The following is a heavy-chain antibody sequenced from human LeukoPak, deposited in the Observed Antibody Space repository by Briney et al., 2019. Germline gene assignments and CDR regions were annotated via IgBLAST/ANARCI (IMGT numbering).Heavy chain of an antibody. Sequence: ASVEVSCKASGYTFTTYGISWVRQAPGQGLEWMGWISAYNGNTNYAQKLQGRVTMTTDTSTSTAYMELRSLRSDDTAVYYCARGHGYYDSSGYYYLYYFDYWGQGTLVTVSS. V-gene: IGHV1-18*01. CDR3: ARGHGYYDSSGYYYLYYFDY. CDR1: GYTFTTYG. CDR2: ISAYNGNT. D-gene: IGHD3-22*01. J-gene: IGHJ4*02.